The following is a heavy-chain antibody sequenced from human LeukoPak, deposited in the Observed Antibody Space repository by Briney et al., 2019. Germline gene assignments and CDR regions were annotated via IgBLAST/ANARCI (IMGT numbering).Heavy chain of an antibody. D-gene: IGHD5-18*01. Sequence: SVKVSCKASGGTFSSYAISWVRQAPGQGLEWMGGIIPIFGTANYAQKFQGRVTITADKSTSTAYMELSNLRSEDTAVYYCARARSRNSYGVEYYYYYGMDVWGKGTTVTVSS. CDR2: IIPIFGTA. V-gene: IGHV1-69*06. J-gene: IGHJ6*04. CDR3: ARARSRNSYGVEYYYYYGMDV. CDR1: GGTFSSYA.